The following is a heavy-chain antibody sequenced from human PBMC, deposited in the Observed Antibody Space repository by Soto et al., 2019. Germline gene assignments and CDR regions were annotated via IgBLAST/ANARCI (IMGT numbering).Heavy chain of an antibody. Sequence: PSETLSLTCTVSGGSISSYYWSWIRQPPGKGLEWIGYIYYSGSTNYNPSPKSRVTISVDTSKNQFSLKLSSVTAADTAVYYCARVGYYDSSGYYYFGYYFDYWGQGTLVTVSS. D-gene: IGHD3-22*01. V-gene: IGHV4-59*12. J-gene: IGHJ4*02. CDR1: GGSISSYY. CDR2: IYYSGST. CDR3: ARVGYYDSSGYYYFGYYFDY.